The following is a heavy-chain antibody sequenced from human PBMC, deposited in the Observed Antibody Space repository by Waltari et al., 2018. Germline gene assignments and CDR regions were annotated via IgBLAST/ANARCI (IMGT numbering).Heavy chain of an antibody. D-gene: IGHD6-13*01. J-gene: IGHJ4*02. Sequence: EVQLVESGGGLVKPGGSLRLSCAASGFTFSSYSMNWVRQAPGKGLDWVSSISSGSSYISYADSVKGRFTISRDNAKNSLYLQMNSLRAEDTAVYYCARASLGYSTDYWGQGTLVTVSS. V-gene: IGHV3-21*01. CDR2: ISSGSSYI. CDR3: ARASLGYSTDY. CDR1: GFTFSSYS.